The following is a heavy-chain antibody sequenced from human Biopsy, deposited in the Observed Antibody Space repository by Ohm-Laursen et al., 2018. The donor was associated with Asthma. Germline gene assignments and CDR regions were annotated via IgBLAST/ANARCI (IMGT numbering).Heavy chain of an antibody. Sequence: PGTLSLTCTVSGGSISSSSYYWGWIRQPPGKGLEWIGSIYYSGSTYYNPSLKGRVTISVDTSKNQFSRKLSSVTAADTAVYYCARFTASITIFGVVNNWFDPWGQGTLVTVSS. CDR3: ARFTASITIFGVVNNWFDP. J-gene: IGHJ5*02. CDR2: IYYSGST. CDR1: GGSISSSSYY. D-gene: IGHD3-3*01. V-gene: IGHV4-39*01.